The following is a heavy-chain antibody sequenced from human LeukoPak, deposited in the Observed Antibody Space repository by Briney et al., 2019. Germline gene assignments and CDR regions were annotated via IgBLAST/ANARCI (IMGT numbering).Heavy chain of an antibody. CDR1: GFTFSSHW. V-gene: IGHV3-30*18. Sequence: GGSLRLSCAASGFTFSSHWMIWVRQAPGKGLEWVAVISYDGSNKYYADSVKGRFTISRDNSKNTLYLQMNSLRAEDTAVYYCAKAFSPTLGVVVIENTFDYWGQGTLVTVSS. J-gene: IGHJ4*02. D-gene: IGHD3-22*01. CDR3: AKAFSPTLGVVVIENTFDY. CDR2: ISYDGSNK.